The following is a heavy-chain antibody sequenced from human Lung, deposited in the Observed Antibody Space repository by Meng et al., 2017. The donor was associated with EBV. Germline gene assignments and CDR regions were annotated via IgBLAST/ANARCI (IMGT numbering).Heavy chain of an antibody. CDR1: GFPVSTNY. D-gene: IGHD4-17*01. CDR2: IYSGGST. J-gene: IGHJ4*02. CDR3: ARDGDYIPFEN. Sequence: EVQLVGAGGGLIQPGGSLRLSCAASGFPVSTNYMTWVRQAPGKGLEWLSVIYSGGSTQYAESVKGRFTISKDNSKNTLYLQMNNLRAEDTAVYYCARDGDYIPFENWGQGTLVTVSS. V-gene: IGHV3-53*01.